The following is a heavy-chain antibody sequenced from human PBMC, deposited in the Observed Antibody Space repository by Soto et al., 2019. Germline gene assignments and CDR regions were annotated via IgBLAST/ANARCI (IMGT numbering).Heavy chain of an antibody. CDR3: ASEIGASIGYSCFDP. CDR2: IYYSGST. Sequence: PSETLSLTCTVSGDSISSYYWSWIRQPPGKGLEWIGYIYYSGSTNYNPSLKSRATISVDTSKNQFSLELTSVTAADTAVYYCASEIGASIGYSCFDPWGQGTLVTVSS. V-gene: IGHV4-59*01. D-gene: IGHD3-16*01. J-gene: IGHJ5*02. CDR1: GDSISSYY.